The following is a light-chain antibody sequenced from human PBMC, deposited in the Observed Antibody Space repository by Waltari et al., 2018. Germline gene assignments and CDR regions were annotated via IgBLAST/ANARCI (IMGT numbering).Light chain of an antibody. CDR2: DGS. V-gene: IGLV3-21*03. CDR1: NVGSNS. J-gene: IGLJ2*01. Sequence: SYVLTQPPSVSVAPGKPATITCGGGNVGSNSGHWYQQKPGQAPVLVVHDGSARPSGIPDRFSGSISGNTATLTISRVEGGDEADYYCQVWGISDYVIFGGGTKLTVL. CDR3: QVWGISDYVI.